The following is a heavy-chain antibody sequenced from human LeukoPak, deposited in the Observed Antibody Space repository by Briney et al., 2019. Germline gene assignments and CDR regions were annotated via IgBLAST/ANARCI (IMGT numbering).Heavy chain of an antibody. V-gene: IGHV5-51*01. CDR3: ARGMSGPDYYFDY. Sequence: GESLKISCKGSGYRFTSYWIGWVRQMPGKGLEWMGIIYPDDSDTTYSPTFQGQVTISADKSIGAAYLQWSSLEASDTAMYYCARGMSGPDYYFDYWGQGTLVTVSS. D-gene: IGHD3-3*01. CDR1: GYRFTSYW. CDR2: IYPDDSDT. J-gene: IGHJ4*02.